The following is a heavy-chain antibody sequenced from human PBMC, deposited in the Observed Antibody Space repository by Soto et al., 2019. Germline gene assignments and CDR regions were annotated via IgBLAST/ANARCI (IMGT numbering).Heavy chain of an antibody. Sequence: ASVKVSCKASGGTFSSYAISWVRQAPGQGLEWMGGIIPIFGTANYAQKFQGRVTITADESTSTAYMELSSLRSEDTAVYYCARDQSLRFLEWSAYYYGMDVWGQGTTVTVSS. J-gene: IGHJ6*02. CDR2: IIPIFGTA. V-gene: IGHV1-69*13. CDR1: GGTFSSYA. CDR3: ARDQSLRFLEWSAYYYGMDV. D-gene: IGHD3-3*01.